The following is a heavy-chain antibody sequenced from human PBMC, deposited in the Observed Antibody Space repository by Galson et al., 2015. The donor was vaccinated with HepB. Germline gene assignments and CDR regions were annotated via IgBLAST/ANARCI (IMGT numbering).Heavy chain of an antibody. J-gene: IGHJ6*03. CDR3: AREARTSCSSTSCYGGMDV. D-gene: IGHD2-2*01. V-gene: IGHV1-2*02. CDR2: INPNSGGT. CDR1: GYTFTGYY. Sequence: QSGAEVKKPGESLKVSCKASGYTFTGYYMHWVRQAPGQGLEWMGWINPNSGGTNYAQKFQGRVTMTRDTSISTAYMELSRLRSDDTAVYYCAREARTSCSSTSCYGGMDVWGKGTTVTVSS.